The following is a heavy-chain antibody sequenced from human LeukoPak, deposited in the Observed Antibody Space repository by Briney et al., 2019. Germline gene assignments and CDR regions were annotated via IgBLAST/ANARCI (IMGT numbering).Heavy chain of an antibody. CDR1: GFTFSNAW. CDR2: IYSGGRV. V-gene: IGHV3-53*01. CDR3: AREDSGSSIDY. Sequence: GGSLRLSCAASGFTFSNAWMSWVRQAPGRGLEWVSVIYSGGRVYYADSVKGRFTISRDNSKNTLYLQMNSLRAEDTAMYYCAREDSGSSIDYWGQGTLVTVSS. D-gene: IGHD1-26*01. J-gene: IGHJ4*02.